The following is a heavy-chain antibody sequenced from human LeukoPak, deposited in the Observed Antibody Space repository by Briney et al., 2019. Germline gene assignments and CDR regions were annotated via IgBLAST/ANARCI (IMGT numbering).Heavy chain of an antibody. V-gene: IGHV4-31*03. J-gene: IGHJ6*02. CDR3: ARDNLAAAGPYYYYYGMDV. CDR1: GGSISSGGYY. CDR2: IYYSGST. D-gene: IGHD6-13*01. Sequence: PSETLSLTCTVSGGSISSGGYYWSWIRQHPGKGLEWIGYIYYSGSTYYNPSLKSRVTISVDTSKSQFSLKLSSVTAADTAVYYCARDNLAAAGPYYYYYGMDVWGQGTTVTVSS.